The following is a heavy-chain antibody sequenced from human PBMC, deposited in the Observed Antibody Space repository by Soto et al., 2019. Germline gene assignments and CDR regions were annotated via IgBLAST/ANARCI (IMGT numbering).Heavy chain of an antibody. V-gene: IGHV3-30-3*01. D-gene: IGHD1-26*01. J-gene: IGHJ4*02. CDR2: ISYDGSNK. Sequence: QVQLVESGGGVVQPGRSLRLSCAASGFTFSNYAMHWVRQAPGKGLEWVAVISYDGSNKHYADSVKGRFTISRYKSKNTLYLQMNSLRADDTAMYYCARPDFQGGNYPPYCGQGTLVTVSS. CDR3: ARPDFQGGNYPPY. CDR1: GFTFSNYA.